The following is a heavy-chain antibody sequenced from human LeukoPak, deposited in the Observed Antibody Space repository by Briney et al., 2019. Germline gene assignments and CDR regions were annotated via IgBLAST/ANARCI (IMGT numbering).Heavy chain of an antibody. CDR2: IYTSGST. D-gene: IGHD5-24*01. CDR3: ARETAVGWLQLRYFDY. Sequence: SETLSLTCTVSGGSISSYYWSWIRQPPGKGLEGIGYIYTSGSTNYNPSLKSRVTISVDTSKNQFSLKLSSVTAADTAVYYCARETAVGWLQLRYFDYWGQGTLVTVSS. V-gene: IGHV4-59*01. J-gene: IGHJ4*02. CDR1: GGSISSYY.